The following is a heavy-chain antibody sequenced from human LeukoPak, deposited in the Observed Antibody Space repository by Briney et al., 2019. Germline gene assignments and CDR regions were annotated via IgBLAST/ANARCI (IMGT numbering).Heavy chain of an antibody. Sequence: SETLSLTCTVSGGSISSYYWSWIRQPAGKGLEWIGYIYYSGTTYYNPSLKSRVTISVDTSKNQFSLRLSSVTAADTAVYYCARENTVTFVYWGQGTLVTVSS. J-gene: IGHJ4*02. V-gene: IGHV4-59*06. CDR3: ARENTVTFVY. D-gene: IGHD4-11*01. CDR1: GGSISSYY. CDR2: IYYSGTT.